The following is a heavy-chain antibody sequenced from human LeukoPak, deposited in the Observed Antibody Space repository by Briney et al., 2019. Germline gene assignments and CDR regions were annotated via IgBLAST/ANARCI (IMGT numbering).Heavy chain of an antibody. CDR2: ISYDGSKG. V-gene: IGHV3-30*03. Sequence: PGGSLRLSCVTSGFTFNSYGFYWVRQAPGKGLEWVAVISYDGSKGYCADSVKGRFTISRDTSNKTAYLEMNSLRVDDTAVYYCARDVISRQMITLGLGFWGQGTLVTVSS. J-gene: IGHJ4*02. D-gene: IGHD1-20*01. CDR1: GFTFNSYG. CDR3: ARDVISRQMITLGLGF.